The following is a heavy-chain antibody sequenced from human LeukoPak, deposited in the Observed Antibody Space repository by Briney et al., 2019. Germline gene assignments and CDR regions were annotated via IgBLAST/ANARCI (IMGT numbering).Heavy chain of an antibody. Sequence: SVKVSCKASGGTFSSYAISWLRQAPGQGLEWMGGMIPIFGTANYAQKFQGRVTITTDESTSTAYTELSSLRSEDTAVYYCAKGIPYDFWSGFYIGLVDYWGQGTLVTVSS. J-gene: IGHJ4*02. CDR3: AKGIPYDFWSGFYIGLVDY. CDR2: MIPIFGTA. D-gene: IGHD3-3*01. V-gene: IGHV1-69*05. CDR1: GGTFSSYA.